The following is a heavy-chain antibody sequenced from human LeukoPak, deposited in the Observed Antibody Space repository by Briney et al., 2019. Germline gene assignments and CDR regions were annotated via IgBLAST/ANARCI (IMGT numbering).Heavy chain of an antibody. V-gene: IGHV3-33*01. CDR1: GFTFSSYG. J-gene: IGHJ4*02. D-gene: IGHD2-2*01. CDR2: IWYDGSNK. CDR3: ARDSEVCSSSTCYRVSD. Sequence: GGSLRLSCAASGFTFSSYGMHWVRQAPGRGLEWVAVIWYDGSNKYYADSVKGRFTISRDNSKNTLYLQMNSLRAEDTAVYYCARDSEVCSSSTCYRVSDWGQGTLVTVSS.